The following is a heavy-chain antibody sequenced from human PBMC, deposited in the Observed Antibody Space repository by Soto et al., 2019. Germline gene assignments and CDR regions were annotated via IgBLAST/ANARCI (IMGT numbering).Heavy chain of an antibody. J-gene: IGHJ4*02. V-gene: IGHV3-23*01. CDR2: ISGSGGST. CDR1: GFTLSSYA. D-gene: IGHD3-22*01. Sequence: EVQLLESGGGLVQPGGSLRLSCAASGFTLSSYAMSWVRQAPGKGLEWVSAISGSGGSTYYADSVKGRFTISRDNSKNTLYLQMNSLRAEDTAVYYCAKDNEYYYDSSGSCFDYWGQGTLVTVSS. CDR3: AKDNEYYYDSSGSCFDY.